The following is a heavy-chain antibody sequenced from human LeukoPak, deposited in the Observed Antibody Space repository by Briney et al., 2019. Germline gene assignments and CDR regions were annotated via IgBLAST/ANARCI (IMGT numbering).Heavy chain of an antibody. CDR3: AGPAPPGGILYGFHI. Sequence: GGSLRLSCAASGFIFSTYAMHWVRQAPGKGLEWVAVISYDGNYRNYADSVKGRFTISRDNSKNTLHLQMNSLGAEDTAVYYCAGPAPPGGILYGFHIWGQGTMVTVSS. CDR1: GFIFSTYA. CDR2: ISYDGNYR. J-gene: IGHJ3*02. V-gene: IGHV3-30*03.